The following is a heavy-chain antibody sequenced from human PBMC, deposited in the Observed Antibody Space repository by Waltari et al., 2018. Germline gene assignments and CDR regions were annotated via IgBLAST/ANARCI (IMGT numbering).Heavy chain of an antibody. CDR3: ARDGGSYLDY. CDR1: GFTCGSYS. Sequence: EVQLVESGGGLLQPGGSLRISCAASGFTCGSYSTTWVRQAPGKGLECVSYMSSSRSTIYYADSVKGRFTISRDKAKNSLYLQMNSLRAEDTAVYYCARDGGSYLDYWGQGTLVTVSS. CDR2: MSSSRSTI. V-gene: IGHV3-48*01. D-gene: IGHD1-26*01. J-gene: IGHJ4*02.